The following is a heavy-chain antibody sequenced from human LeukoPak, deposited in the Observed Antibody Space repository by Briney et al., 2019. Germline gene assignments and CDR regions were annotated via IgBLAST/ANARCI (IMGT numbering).Heavy chain of an antibody. CDR2: ISFDGSNI. D-gene: IGHD3-16*01. Sequence: GRSLRLSCAASGFTFKSYGMHWVRQAPGKGLEWVALISFDGSNIHYADSVKGRFTISRDNFKNTLSLQMNSLRAEDTAVYYCAKDGLMLTGAPNWFDPWGQGTLDTVSS. J-gene: IGHJ5*02. CDR3: AKDGLMLTGAPNWFDP. CDR1: GFTFKSYG. V-gene: IGHV3-30*18.